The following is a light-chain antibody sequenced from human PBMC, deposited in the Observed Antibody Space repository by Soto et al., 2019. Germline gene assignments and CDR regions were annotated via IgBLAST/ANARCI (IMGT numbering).Light chain of an antibody. CDR2: EVT. V-gene: IGLV2-14*01. CDR1: SSDVGGYNY. Sequence: QSVLTQPASVSGSLGQSITISCTGTSSDVGGYNYVSWYQHHPGKDPKVVIFEVTKRPSGVSSRFSGSKSGNTASLTVSGLQAEDEGDYYCSSYTSSRTVLFGGGTKLTVL. J-gene: IGLJ2*01. CDR3: SSYTSSRTVL.